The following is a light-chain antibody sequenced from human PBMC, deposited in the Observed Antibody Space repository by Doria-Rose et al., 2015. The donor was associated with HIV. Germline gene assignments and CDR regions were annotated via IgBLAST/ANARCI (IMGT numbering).Light chain of an antibody. CDR3: QQYGQWPPYT. J-gene: IGKJ2*01. CDR2: RAS. V-gene: IGKV3-15*01. CDR1: QGIGSD. Sequence: TQSPATLSVSPGERATLSCRASQGIGSDLAWYQQKPGQAPRLLIYRASIRATGIPPRFTGGGSGTEFTLTISSLQSEDFAVYFCQQYGQWPPYTFGQGTKLEVK.